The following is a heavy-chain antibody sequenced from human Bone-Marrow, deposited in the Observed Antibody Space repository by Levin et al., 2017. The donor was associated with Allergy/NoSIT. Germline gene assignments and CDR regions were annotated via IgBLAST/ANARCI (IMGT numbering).Heavy chain of an antibody. Sequence: PGGSLRLSCLASGFDFLGYAMSWVRQAPGKGLEWVAAISGRGRETSYADFVKGRFTISRDNSKNTLYLQLSKLKGDDTAVYHCVRFHQLLSAYDAFELWGQGTTVTVSS. J-gene: IGHJ3*01. CDR2: ISGRGRET. V-gene: IGHV3-23*01. CDR1: GFDFLGYA. D-gene: IGHD2-2*01. CDR3: VRFHQLLSAYDAFEL.